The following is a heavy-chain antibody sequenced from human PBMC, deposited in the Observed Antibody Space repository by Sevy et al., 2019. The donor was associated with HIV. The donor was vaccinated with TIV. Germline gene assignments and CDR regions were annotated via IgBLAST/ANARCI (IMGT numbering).Heavy chain of an antibody. CDR3: ARYYYDSSGPHGFDP. Sequence: GGSLRLSCAASGFTFSSYSMNWVRQAPGKGLEWVSYISSSSSTIYYADSVKGRFTISRDNAKNSLYLQMKSLRDEDTAVYYCARYYYDSSGPHGFDPWGQGTLVTVSS. V-gene: IGHV3-48*02. D-gene: IGHD3-22*01. CDR2: ISSSSSTI. CDR1: GFTFSSYS. J-gene: IGHJ5*02.